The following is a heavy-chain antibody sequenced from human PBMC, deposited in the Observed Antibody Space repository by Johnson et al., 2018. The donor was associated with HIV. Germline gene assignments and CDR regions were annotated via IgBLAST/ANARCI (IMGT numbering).Heavy chain of an antibody. CDR1: GFTFSSYA. J-gene: IGHJ3*02. D-gene: IGHD2-15*01. CDR2: ISYDGNNK. CDR3: AKDNLKRTRGSDAFDI. V-gene: IGHV3-30-3*01. Sequence: QMQLVESGGGVVQPGRSLRLSCAASGFTFSSYAMHWVRQAPGNGLEWVAVISYDGNNKYYADSVNGRVTISRDNSKNTLYLQMNSLRAEDTAMYYCAKDNLKRTRGSDAFDIWGQWTRVTVSS.